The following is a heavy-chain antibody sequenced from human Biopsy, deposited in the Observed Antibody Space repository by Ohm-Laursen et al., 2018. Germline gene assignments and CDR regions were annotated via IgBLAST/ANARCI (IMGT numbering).Heavy chain of an antibody. CDR3: ATLTEDYGASPDS. CDR2: VIPISNTA. D-gene: IGHD4-17*01. J-gene: IGHJ4*02. V-gene: IGHV1-69*06. Sequence: AASVKVSCKASGNTFATYHIHWVRQAPGRGLEWMGRVIPISNTANYAQNFQDRLTITADRSTNTAYMELNSLRSEDTAVYFCATLTEDYGASPDSWGQGTLVVVSS. CDR1: GNTFATYH.